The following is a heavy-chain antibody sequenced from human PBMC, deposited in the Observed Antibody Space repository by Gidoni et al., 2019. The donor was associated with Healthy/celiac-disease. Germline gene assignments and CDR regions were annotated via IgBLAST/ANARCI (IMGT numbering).Heavy chain of an antibody. CDR2: IYHSGST. CDR1: GGSISSGGYS. D-gene: IGHD1-7*01. Sequence: QRQLQESGAGLVKPSQTLSLTCAVSGGSISSGGYSWSWIRQPPGKGLEWIGYIYHSGSTYYNPSLKSRVTISVDRSKNQFSLKLSSVTAADTAVYYCAREGKINGAELGLWYFDLWGRGTLVTVSS. J-gene: IGHJ2*01. V-gene: IGHV4-30-2*01. CDR3: AREGKINGAELGLWYFDL.